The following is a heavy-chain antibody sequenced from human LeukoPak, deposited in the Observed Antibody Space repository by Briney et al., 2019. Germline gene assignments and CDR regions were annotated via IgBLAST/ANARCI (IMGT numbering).Heavy chain of an antibody. CDR1: GFIFGSHA. CDR3: GKTTVGYSSGQKPAWPVDY. CDR2: IFGSGGSP. D-gene: IGHD5-18*01. Sequence: GGSLRLSCEASGFIFGSHAMYWVRQAPGKGLEWVAGIFGSGGSPHYADSVKGRFTISRDNSRNTVYLQINSLRAEDTAVYHCGKTTVGYSSGQKPAWPVDYWGQGTLVTVSS. J-gene: IGHJ4*02. V-gene: IGHV3-23*01.